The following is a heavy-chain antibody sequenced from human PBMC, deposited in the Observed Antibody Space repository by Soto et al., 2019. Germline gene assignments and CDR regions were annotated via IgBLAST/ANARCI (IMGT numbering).Heavy chain of an antibody. V-gene: IGHV4-34*01. Sequence: QVQLQQWGAGLLKPSETLSLTCAVYGGSFSGYYWSWIRQPPGKGLEWIGEINHSGSTNYNPSLKSRVTISVDTSKNQFSLKLSSVTAADTAVYYCARGRCAVWGSYRPTYSYYGMDVWGQGTTVTVSS. CDR3: ARGRCAVWGSYRPTYSYYGMDV. CDR2: INHSGST. J-gene: IGHJ6*02. D-gene: IGHD3-16*02. CDR1: GGSFSGYY.